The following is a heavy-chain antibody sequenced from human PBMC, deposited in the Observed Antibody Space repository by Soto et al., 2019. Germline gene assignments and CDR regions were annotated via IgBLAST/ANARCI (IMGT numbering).Heavy chain of an antibody. D-gene: IGHD6-13*01. CDR2: IYAGGST. CDR3: ARGDSNLDN. Sequence: EVQLVESGGRLIQPGGSLRLSCAASGFTVSNKYMSWVRQAPGKGLEWVSVIYAGGSTYYADSVKGLFIISRDNSKNTLHLQMNSLRAEDTAVYYCARGDSNLDNWGQGTLVTVSS. J-gene: IGHJ4*02. CDR1: GFTVSNKY. V-gene: IGHV3-53*01.